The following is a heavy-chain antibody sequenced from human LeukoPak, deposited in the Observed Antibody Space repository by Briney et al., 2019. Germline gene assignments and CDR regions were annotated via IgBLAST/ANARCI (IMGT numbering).Heavy chain of an antibody. V-gene: IGHV4-34*01. Sequence: SETLSLTCAVYGGSFSGCYWSWIRQPPGKGLEWIGEINHSGSTNYNPSLKSRVTISVDTSKNQFSLKLSSVTAADTAVYYCAGHSGSSWQNRDYWGQGTLVTVSS. J-gene: IGHJ4*02. CDR3: AGHSGSSWQNRDY. CDR1: GGSFSGCY. CDR2: INHSGST. D-gene: IGHD6-13*01.